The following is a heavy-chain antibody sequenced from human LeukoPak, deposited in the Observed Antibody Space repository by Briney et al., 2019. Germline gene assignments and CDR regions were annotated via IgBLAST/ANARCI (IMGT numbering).Heavy chain of an antibody. CDR2: IYYSGST. J-gene: IGHJ5*02. D-gene: IGHD1-26*01. Sequence: KASETLSLTCTVSGGSISSGGYYWSWIRQHPGKGLEWIGYIYYSGSTYYNPSLKSRVTISVDTSKNQFSLKLSSVTAADTAVYYCARRPGATPNWFDPWGQGTLVTVSS. V-gene: IGHV4-31*03. CDR3: ARRPGATPNWFDP. CDR1: GGSISSGGYY.